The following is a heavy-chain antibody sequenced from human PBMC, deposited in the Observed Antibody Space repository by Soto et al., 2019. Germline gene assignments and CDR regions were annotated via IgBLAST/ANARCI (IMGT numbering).Heavy chain of an antibody. CDR3: ARAFSNCSGGSCYRAFDP. CDR2: IYHSGST. Sequence: SETLSLTCAVSSGSISSSNWWSWVRQPPGKGLEWIGEIYHSGSTNYNPSLKSRVTISVDKSKNQFSLKLSSVTAADTAVYYCARAFSNCSGGSCYRAFDPWGQGTLVTVSS. V-gene: IGHV4-4*02. CDR1: SGSISSSNW. D-gene: IGHD2-15*01. J-gene: IGHJ5*02.